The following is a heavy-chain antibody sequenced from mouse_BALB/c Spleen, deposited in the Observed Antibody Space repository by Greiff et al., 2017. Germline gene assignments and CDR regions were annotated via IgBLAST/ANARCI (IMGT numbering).Heavy chain of an antibody. D-gene: IGHD2-3*01. Sequence: EVQVVESGGDLVKPGGSLKLSCAASGFTFSSYGMSWVRQTPDKRLEWVATISSGGSYTYYPDSVKGRFTISRDNAKNTLYLQMSSLKSEDTAMYYCARSFYDFYWYFDVWGAGTTVTVSS. CDR2: ISSGGSYT. V-gene: IGHV5-6*01. CDR1: GFTFSSYG. CDR3: ARSFYDFYWYFDV. J-gene: IGHJ1*01.